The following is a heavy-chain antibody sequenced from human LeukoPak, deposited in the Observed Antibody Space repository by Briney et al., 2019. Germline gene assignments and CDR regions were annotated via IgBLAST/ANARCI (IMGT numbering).Heavy chain of an antibody. V-gene: IGHV3-30*04. CDR1: GFAFNTYT. CDR3: VRPGEGDNWNPWVV. D-gene: IGHD1-20*01. CDR2: ISYDGGND. J-gene: IGHJ4*02. Sequence: PGGSLRLSCAASGFAFNTYTIHWVRQAPGKGLEWVAVISYDGGNDYYADSVKGRFTISRDNSKNTLYLQMNSLRPEDTAVYYCVRPGEGDNWNPWVVWGQGTLVTVSS.